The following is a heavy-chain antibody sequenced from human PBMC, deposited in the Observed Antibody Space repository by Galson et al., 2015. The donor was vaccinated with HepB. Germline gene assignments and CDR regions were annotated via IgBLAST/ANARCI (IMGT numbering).Heavy chain of an antibody. CDR2: INPSGGST. D-gene: IGHD2-15*01. J-gene: IGHJ5*02. Sequence: SVKVSCKASGYTFTSYHMHWVRQAPGQGLEWMGIINPSGGSTSYAQKFQGRVTMTRDTSTSTVYMELSSLRSEDTAVYYCARDGYCSGGSCHPNWFDPWGQGTLVTVSS. CDR3: ARDGYCSGGSCHPNWFDP. CDR1: GYTFTSYH. V-gene: IGHV1-46*01.